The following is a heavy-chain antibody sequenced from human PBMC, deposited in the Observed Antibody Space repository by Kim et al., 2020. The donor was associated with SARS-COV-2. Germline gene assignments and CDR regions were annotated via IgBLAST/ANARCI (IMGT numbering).Heavy chain of an antibody. Sequence: GGSLRLSCAASGFTVSSNYMSWVRQAPGKGLEWVSVIYSGGSTYYSDSVKGRFTISRDNSKNTTYLQMNSLRGEDTAVYYCARDLCSGSYYGHDGMDVWGQGTTVTVSS. CDR3: ARDLCSGSYYGHDGMDV. V-gene: IGHV3-66*01. J-gene: IGHJ6*02. D-gene: IGHD3-10*02. CDR1: GFTVSSNY. CDR2: IYSGGST.